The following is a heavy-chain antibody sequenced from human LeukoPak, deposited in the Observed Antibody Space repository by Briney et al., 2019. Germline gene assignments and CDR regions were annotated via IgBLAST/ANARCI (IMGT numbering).Heavy chain of an antibody. V-gene: IGHV1-46*01. CDR1: GYTFTSYY. J-gene: IGHJ6*03. CDR3: ARDVRPPRDGYYYYMDV. CDR2: INPSGGST. Sequence: ASVKVSCKASGYTFTSYYMHWVRQAPGQGLEWMGIINPSGGSTSYAQKFQGRVTMTRDMSTSTVYMELSSLRSEDTAVYYCARDVRPPRDGYYYYMDVWGKGTTVTVSS. D-gene: IGHD5-24*01.